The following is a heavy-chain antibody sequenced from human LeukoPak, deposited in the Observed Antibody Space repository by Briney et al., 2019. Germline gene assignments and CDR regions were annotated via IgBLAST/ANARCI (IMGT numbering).Heavy chain of an antibody. D-gene: IGHD3-10*01. CDR2: IWYDGSNK. Sequence: GGSLRLSCAASGFSFSNYGMHWVRQAPGKGLEWVAIIWYDGSNKYYGDSVKGRFTISRDNSKNTLYLQMNSLRAEDTAVYYCANGYYYGSGSYYKEAFDIWGQGTMVTVSS. CDR3: ANGYYYGSGSYYKEAFDI. J-gene: IGHJ3*02. V-gene: IGHV3-30*02. CDR1: GFSFSNYG.